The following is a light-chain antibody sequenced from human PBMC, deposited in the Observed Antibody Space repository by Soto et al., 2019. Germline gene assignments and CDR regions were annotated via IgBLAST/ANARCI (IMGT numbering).Light chain of an antibody. Sequence: DIQMTQSPSTLSXSVXXXXTXXXRASQTISSWLAWYQQKPGKAPKLLIYKASTLKSGVPSRFSGSGSGTEFTLTISSLQPDDFATYYCQQYNSYSEAFGQGTKVDI. CDR2: KAS. J-gene: IGKJ1*01. CDR3: QQYNSYSEA. CDR1: QTISSW. V-gene: IGKV1-5*03.